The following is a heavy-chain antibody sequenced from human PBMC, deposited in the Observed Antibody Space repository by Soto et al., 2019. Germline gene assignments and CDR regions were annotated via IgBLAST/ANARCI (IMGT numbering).Heavy chain of an antibody. Sequence: SGPTLVKPTQTLTLTCTFSGFSLSTSGVGGGWIRQPPGKALEWLALIYWNDDKRYSPSLKSRLPITKDTSKNQVVLTMTNMDPVDTATYYCATYNWNDYFDYWGQGTLVTVSS. CDR1: GFSLSTSGVG. D-gene: IGHD1-1*01. J-gene: IGHJ4*02. V-gene: IGHV2-5*01. CDR2: IYWNDDK. CDR3: ATYNWNDYFDY.